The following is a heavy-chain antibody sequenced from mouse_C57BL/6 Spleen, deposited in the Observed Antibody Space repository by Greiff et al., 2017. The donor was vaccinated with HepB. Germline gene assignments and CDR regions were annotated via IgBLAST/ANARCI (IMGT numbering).Heavy chain of an antibody. CDR3: ARLDWDVWYFDV. Sequence: EVQLVESGGGLVKPGGSLKLSCAASGFTFSDYGMHWVRQAPEKGLEWVAYISSGSSTIYYADTVKGRFTISRDNAKNTLFLQMTSLRSEDTAMYYCARLDWDVWYFDVWGTGTTVTVSS. CDR1: GFTFSDYG. J-gene: IGHJ1*03. D-gene: IGHD4-1*01. V-gene: IGHV5-17*01. CDR2: ISSGSSTI.